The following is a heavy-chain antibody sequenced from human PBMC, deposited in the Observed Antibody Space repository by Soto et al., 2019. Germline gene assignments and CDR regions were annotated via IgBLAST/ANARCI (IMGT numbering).Heavy chain of an antibody. D-gene: IGHD3-22*01. Sequence: EVLLLESGGGLVQPGGSLRLSCAASGFTFSSYAMSWVRQAPGKGLEWVSAISGSGGSTYYADSVKGRFTISRDNSKNTLYVEMNSLRAEDTAVYYCAKADYYDSSGAPDYWGQGTLVTVSS. CDR2: ISGSGGST. J-gene: IGHJ4*02. CDR3: AKADYYDSSGAPDY. V-gene: IGHV3-23*01. CDR1: GFTFSSYA.